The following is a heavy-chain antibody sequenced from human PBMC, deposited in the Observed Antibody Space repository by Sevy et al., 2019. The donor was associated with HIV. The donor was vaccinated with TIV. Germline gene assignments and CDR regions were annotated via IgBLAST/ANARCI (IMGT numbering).Heavy chain of an antibody. V-gene: IGHV3-30*18. D-gene: IGHD6-6*01. CDR3: AKSKEYSSSSYRGYYYYGMDV. CDR2: ISYVGSNK. CDR1: GFTFSSYG. Sequence: GGSLRLSCAASGFTFSSYGMHWVRQAPGKGLEWVAVISYVGSNKYYADSVKGRFTISRDNSKNTLYLQMNSLRAEDTAVYYCAKSKEYSSSSYRGYYYYGMDVWGQGTTVTVSS. J-gene: IGHJ6*02.